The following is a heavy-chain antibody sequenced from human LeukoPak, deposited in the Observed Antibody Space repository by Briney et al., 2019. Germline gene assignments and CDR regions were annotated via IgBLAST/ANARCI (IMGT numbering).Heavy chain of an antibody. V-gene: IGHV4-39*01. CDR1: GGSISSSSYY. Sequence: PSETLSLTCTVSGGSISSSSYYWGWIRQPPGKGLEWIGSIYYSGSTYYNPSLKSRVTISVDTSKNQFSLKLSSVTAADTAVYYCARGLRRITIFGVVMLTRFDYWGQGTLVTVSS. CDR3: ARGLRRITIFGVVMLTRFDY. J-gene: IGHJ4*02. D-gene: IGHD3-3*01. CDR2: IYYSGST.